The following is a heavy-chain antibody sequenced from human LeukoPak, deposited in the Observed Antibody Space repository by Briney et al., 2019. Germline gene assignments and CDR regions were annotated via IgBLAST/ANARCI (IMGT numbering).Heavy chain of an antibody. CDR3: ARHSAGVGLDY. D-gene: IGHD2-15*01. CDR2: IYYSGST. J-gene: IGHJ4*02. CDR1: GGSISSYY. V-gene: IGHV4-59*08. Sequence: PGETLSLTCTVSGGSISSYYWSWIRQPPGKGLEWIGYIYYSGSTSYNPSLKSRVTILVDTSKNQFSLKLSSVTAADTAVYYCARHSAGVGLDYWGQGTLDPVSS.